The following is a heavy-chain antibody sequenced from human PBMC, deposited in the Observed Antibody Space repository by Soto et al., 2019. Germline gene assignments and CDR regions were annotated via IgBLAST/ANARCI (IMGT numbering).Heavy chain of an antibody. Sequence: QVQLQESGPGLVKPSGTLSLTCAVSGGSISSSNWWSWVRQPPGKGLEWIGEIYHSESTNYNPSLKSRVIISXXKXNXXFSLRLTSVTAADTAVYYCARGRYSSGWYGEWFDPWGQGTLVTVSS. J-gene: IGHJ5*02. D-gene: IGHD6-19*01. CDR3: ARGRYSSGWYGEWFDP. V-gene: IGHV4-4*02. CDR2: IYHSEST. CDR1: GGSISSSNW.